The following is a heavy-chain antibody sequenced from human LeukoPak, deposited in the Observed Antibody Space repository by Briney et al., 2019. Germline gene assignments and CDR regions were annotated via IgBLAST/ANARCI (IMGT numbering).Heavy chain of an antibody. Sequence: GGSLRLSCAASGFTFSSYAMSWVRQAPGKGLEWVSALSGSGGSTCYADSVKGRFNISRDNSKNTLYLQMNSLRAEDTAVYYCAKDGDEYQLLYNVWFDPWGQGTLVTVSS. CDR2: LSGSGGST. V-gene: IGHV3-23*01. CDR1: GFTFSSYA. CDR3: AKDGDEYQLLYNVWFDP. J-gene: IGHJ5*02. D-gene: IGHD2-2*02.